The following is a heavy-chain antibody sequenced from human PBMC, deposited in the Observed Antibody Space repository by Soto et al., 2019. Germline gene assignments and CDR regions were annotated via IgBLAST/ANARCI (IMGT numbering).Heavy chain of an antibody. V-gene: IGHV3-33*01. CDR1: GFTFSRYG. CDR3: ARDDDYEANGLDY. J-gene: IGHJ4*02. D-gene: IGHD4-17*01. Sequence: QVHLVESGGGVVQPGRSLRLSCLASGFTFSRYGMHWVRQAPGEGLEWMAVIVNDGSDRDYADSVKGRFSISRDNSKNTLYLQMDRLGVEDTAMYYCARDDDYEANGLDYWGQGTMVTGSS. CDR2: IVNDGSDR.